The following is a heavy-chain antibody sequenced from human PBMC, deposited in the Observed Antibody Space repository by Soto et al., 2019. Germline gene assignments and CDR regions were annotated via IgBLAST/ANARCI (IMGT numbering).Heavy chain of an antibody. Sequence: GESLKISCKGSGYSFTSYWIGWVRPMPGKGLEWMGIIYPGDSDTRYSPSFQGQVTISADKSISTAYLQWSSLKASDTAMYYCARHGDTTRGGYYYYYYGMDVWGQGTTVNLSS. CDR1: GYSFTSYW. J-gene: IGHJ6*02. V-gene: IGHV5-51*01. CDR2: IYPGDSDT. D-gene: IGHD1-26*01. CDR3: ARHGDTTRGGYYYYYYGMDV.